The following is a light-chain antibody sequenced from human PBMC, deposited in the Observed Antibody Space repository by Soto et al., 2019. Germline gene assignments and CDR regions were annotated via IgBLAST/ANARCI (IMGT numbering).Light chain of an antibody. CDR3: SSYTSSNTLV. Sequence: QSVLTQPASVSGSPGQSIASSCTGGSSDIGGYNYVSWFQQHPGKVPKLMIYEVTNRPSGVSNRFSGSKSGSTASLTISGLQAEDEADYYCSSYTSSNTLVFGTGTKV. V-gene: IGLV2-14*01. J-gene: IGLJ1*01. CDR2: EVT. CDR1: SSDIGGYNY.